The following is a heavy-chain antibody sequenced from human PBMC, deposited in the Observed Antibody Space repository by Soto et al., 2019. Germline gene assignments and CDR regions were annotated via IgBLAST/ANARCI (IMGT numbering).Heavy chain of an antibody. J-gene: IGHJ6*02. V-gene: IGHV3-33*01. CDR3: ARDQYYYDSSGYYPRIASDYYGMDV. CDR1: GFTFSSYG. CDR2: IWYDGSNK. D-gene: IGHD3-22*01. Sequence: QVQLVESGGGVVQPGRSLRLSCAASGFTFSSYGMHWVHQAPGKGLEWVAVIWYDGSNKYYADSVKGRFTISRDNSKNTLYLQMNSLRAEDTAVYYCARDQYYYDSSGYYPRIASDYYGMDVWGQGTTVTVSS.